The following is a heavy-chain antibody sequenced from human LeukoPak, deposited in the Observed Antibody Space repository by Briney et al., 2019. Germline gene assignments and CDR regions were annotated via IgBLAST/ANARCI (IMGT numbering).Heavy chain of an antibody. CDR3: ARCGGASGYDSWFDP. Sequence: ASVKVSCKASGYTFTGYYMHWVRQAPEQGLEWMGWINPNSGGTNYAQKFQGRVTMTRDTSISTAYMELSRLRSDDTAVYYCARCGGASGYDSWFDPWGQGTLVTVSS. CDR2: INPNSGGT. V-gene: IGHV1-2*02. CDR1: GYTFTGYY. J-gene: IGHJ5*02. D-gene: IGHD5-12*01.